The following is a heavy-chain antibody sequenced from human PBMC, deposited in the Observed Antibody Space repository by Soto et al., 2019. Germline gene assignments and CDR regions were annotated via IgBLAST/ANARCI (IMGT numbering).Heavy chain of an antibody. V-gene: IGHV4-39*01. CDR1: GGSISSSSYY. Sequence: SETLSLTCTVSGGSISSSSYYWGWIRQPPGKGLEWIGSIYYSGSTYYNPSLKSRVTISVDTSKNQFSLKLSSVTAADTAVYYCSCIFSGGYGYGFYYYGMDVWGQGTTVTVS. J-gene: IGHJ6*02. CDR3: SCIFSGGYGYGFYYYGMDV. CDR2: IYYSGST. D-gene: IGHD5-18*01.